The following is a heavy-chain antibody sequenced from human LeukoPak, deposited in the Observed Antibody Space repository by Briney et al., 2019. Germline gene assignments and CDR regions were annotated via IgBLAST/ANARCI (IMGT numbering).Heavy chain of an antibody. Sequence: PSETLSLTCTVSGGSISSYYWSWIRQPPGKGLEWIGYIYYSGSTNYNPSLKSRVTISVDTSKNQFSLRLNSVTAADTAVYYCARDLDYCFDYWGQGTLVTVSS. CDR3: ARDLDYCFDY. CDR2: IYYSGST. J-gene: IGHJ4*02. D-gene: IGHD3-10*01. V-gene: IGHV4-59*01. CDR1: GGSISSYY.